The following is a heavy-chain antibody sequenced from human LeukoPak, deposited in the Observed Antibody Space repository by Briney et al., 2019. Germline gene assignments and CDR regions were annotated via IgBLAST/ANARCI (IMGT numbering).Heavy chain of an antibody. Sequence: PSETLSLTCTVSGGSISSSSYYWGWIRQPPGKGLEWIGGIYYSGSTYYNPSLKSRVTISVDTSKNQFSLKLSSVTAADTAVYYCARDRHRSWFDPWGQGTLVTVSS. V-gene: IGHV4-39*07. D-gene: IGHD6-6*01. CDR1: GGSISSSSYY. CDR3: ARDRHRSWFDP. J-gene: IGHJ5*02. CDR2: IYYSGST.